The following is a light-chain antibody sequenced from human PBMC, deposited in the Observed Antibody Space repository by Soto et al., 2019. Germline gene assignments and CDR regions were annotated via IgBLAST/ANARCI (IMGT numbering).Light chain of an antibody. CDR3: SSYTTSSTFDVI. CDR1: SSDVGGYNY. CDR2: EVS. Sequence: QSALTQPASVSGSPGQSVTISCTGTSSDVGGYNYVSWYQQHPGKAPKLMIFEVSNRPSGGSNRFSGSKSGNTASLTISGLQAEDEADYYCSSYTTSSTFDVIFGGGTKVTVL. V-gene: IGLV2-14*01. J-gene: IGLJ2*01.